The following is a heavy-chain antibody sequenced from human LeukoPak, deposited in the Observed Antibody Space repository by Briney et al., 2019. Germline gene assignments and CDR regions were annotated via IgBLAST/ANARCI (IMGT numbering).Heavy chain of an antibody. Sequence: ASVKVSCKASGGTFSSYAISWVRQAPGQGLEWMGGIIPIFGTANYAQKFQGRVTMTRDTSTSTVYMELSSLRSEDTAVYYCARDLACSGGSCYSGGDPWGQGTLVTVSS. CDR2: IIPIFGTA. D-gene: IGHD2-15*01. J-gene: IGHJ5*02. V-gene: IGHV1-69*05. CDR3: ARDLACSGGSCYSGGDP. CDR1: GGTFSSYA.